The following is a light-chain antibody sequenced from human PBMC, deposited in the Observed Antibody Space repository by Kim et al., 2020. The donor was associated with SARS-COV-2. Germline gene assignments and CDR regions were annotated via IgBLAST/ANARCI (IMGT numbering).Light chain of an antibody. V-gene: IGLV1-51*01. CDR2: DNN. Sequence: GQKITISCSGSSTNVGNYYLSCYQQHPGTAPKLLIYDNNKRPSGIPARFSCSKSGTSATLRITGLQTGDEADYYCGTWDSSLSAVVFGGGTQLTVL. J-gene: IGLJ2*01. CDR3: GTWDSSLSAVV. CDR1: STNVGNYY.